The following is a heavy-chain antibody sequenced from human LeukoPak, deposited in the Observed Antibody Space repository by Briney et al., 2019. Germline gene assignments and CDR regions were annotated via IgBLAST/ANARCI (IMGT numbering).Heavy chain of an antibody. CDR1: GFTFSSYG. V-gene: IGHV3-33*01. CDR2: IWDDGSNK. D-gene: IGHD6-6*01. Sequence: GGSLRLSCAASGFTFSSYGMHWVRQAPGKGLEWVAVIWDDGSNKYYADSVKGRFTISRDNPKNTLYLQMNSLRAEDTAVYYCARGIAARRLIDYWGQGTLVSVSS. CDR3: ARGIAARRLIDY. J-gene: IGHJ4*02.